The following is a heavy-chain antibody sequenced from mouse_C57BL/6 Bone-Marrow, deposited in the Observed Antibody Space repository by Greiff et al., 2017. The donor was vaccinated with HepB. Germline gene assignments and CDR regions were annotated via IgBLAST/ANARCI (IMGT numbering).Heavy chain of an antibody. CDR3: ARDYYGSSLPYSDV. V-gene: IGHV8-8*01. J-gene: IGHJ1*03. CDR1: GFSLSTFGMG. Sequence: QVTLKVCGPGILQPSQTLSLTCSFSGFSLSTFGMGVGWIRQPSGKGLEWLAHIWWDDDKYYNPALKSRLTISKDTSKNQVFLKIANVDTADTATYYCARDYYGSSLPYSDVWGTGTTVTVSS. CDR2: IWWDDDK. D-gene: IGHD1-1*01.